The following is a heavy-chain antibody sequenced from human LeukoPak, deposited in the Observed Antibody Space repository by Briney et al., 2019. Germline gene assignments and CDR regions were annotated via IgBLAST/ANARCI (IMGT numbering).Heavy chain of an antibody. D-gene: IGHD3-22*01. CDR1: GFTXSSXX. J-gene: IGHJ4*02. CDR2: IYRGGRT. V-gene: IGHV3-53*01. CDR3: ARTYDSSGYYYYGY. Sequence: GFTXSSXXXXWVRQAPGKXXXXXSVIYRGGRTYYGDSGKGRFNICRDNYKNKLYLQMNSLRAEDTAVYYCARTYDSSGYYYYGYWGQGTLVTVSS.